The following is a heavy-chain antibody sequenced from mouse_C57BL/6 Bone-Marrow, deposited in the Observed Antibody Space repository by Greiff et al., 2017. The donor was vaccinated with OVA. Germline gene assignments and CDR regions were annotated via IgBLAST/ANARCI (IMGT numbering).Heavy chain of an antibody. V-gene: IGHV1-50*01. Sequence: QVQLQQPGAELVKPGASVKLSCKASGYTFTSYWMQWVKQRPGQGLEWIGEIDPSDSYTNYNQKFKGKATLTVDTSSSTAYMQHSSLTSEDSAVYYCARDDYDGSSYNYAMDYWGQGPSVTVSS. CDR3: ARDDYDGSSYNYAMDY. CDR2: IDPSDSYT. CDR1: GYTFTSYW. D-gene: IGHD1-1*01. J-gene: IGHJ4*01.